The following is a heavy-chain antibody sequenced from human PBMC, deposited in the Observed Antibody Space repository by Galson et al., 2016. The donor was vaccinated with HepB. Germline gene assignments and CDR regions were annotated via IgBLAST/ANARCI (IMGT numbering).Heavy chain of an antibody. D-gene: IGHD2-2*01. CDR2: IYHSGST. V-gene: IGHV4-4*02. J-gene: IGHJ4*02. Sequence: ETLSLTCAVSGDSISSNNWWTWVRQTPGKGLEWIGEIYHSGSTNSNPSLKSRVTISMDKSKNWFSLRPNSVTAADTALYYCASVRGGRSSTSCYIDSWGQGTLDTVSA. CDR3: ASVRGGRSSTSCYIDS. CDR1: GDSISSNNW.